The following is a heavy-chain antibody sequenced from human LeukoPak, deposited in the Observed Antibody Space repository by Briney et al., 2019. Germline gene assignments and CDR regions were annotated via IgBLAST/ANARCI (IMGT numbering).Heavy chain of an antibody. CDR2: INPSGGST. Sequence: ASVKVSCKASEYTFTSYYMHWVRQAPGQGLEWMGIINPSGGSTSYAQKFQGRVTMTRDTSTSTVYMELSSLRSEDTAVYYCASRIAAASIGNWFDPWGQGTLVTVSS. J-gene: IGHJ5*02. CDR1: EYTFTSYY. D-gene: IGHD6-13*01. V-gene: IGHV1-46*01. CDR3: ASRIAAASIGNWFDP.